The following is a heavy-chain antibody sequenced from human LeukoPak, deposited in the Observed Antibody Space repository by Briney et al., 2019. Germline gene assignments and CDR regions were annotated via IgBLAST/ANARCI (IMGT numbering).Heavy chain of an antibody. CDR3: ARGSGYSYGPLDY. CDR1: GFTLSSYW. CDR2: INSAGSST. V-gene: IGHV3-74*01. Sequence: GGSLRLSCAAPGFTLSSYWMHWVRQAPGKGLVWVSRINSAGSSTTYADSVKGRFTISRDNAKNTLYLQMNSLRAEDTAVYYCARGSGYSYGPLDYWGQGTLVTVSS. J-gene: IGHJ4*02. D-gene: IGHD5-18*01.